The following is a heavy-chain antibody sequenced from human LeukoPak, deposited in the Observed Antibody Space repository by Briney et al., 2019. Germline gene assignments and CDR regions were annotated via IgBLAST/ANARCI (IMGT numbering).Heavy chain of an antibody. V-gene: IGHV4-59*08. CDR3: ARHEMPTIGAFDI. CDR1: GGSISSYY. D-gene: IGHD5-24*01. CDR2: IYYSGST. Sequence: SETLSLTCTVSGGSISSYYWSWIRQPPGKGLEWIGYIYYSGSTNYNPSLKSRVAISVATSKNQFSLKLSSVTAADTAVYYCARHEMPTIGAFDIWGQGTMVTVSS. J-gene: IGHJ3*02.